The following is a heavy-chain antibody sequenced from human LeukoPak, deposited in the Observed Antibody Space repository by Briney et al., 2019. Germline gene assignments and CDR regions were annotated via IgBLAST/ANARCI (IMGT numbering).Heavy chain of an antibody. CDR1: GGSISSGDYY. CDR2: IYYSGST. CDR3: ARDGYNYADTFDI. V-gene: IGHV4-31*03. D-gene: IGHD5-24*01. Sequence: SETLSLTCIVFGGSISSGDYYWNWIRQHPGKGLEWIGYIYYSGSTYYNPSLKSRVTISIDTSKNQFSLKLSSVTAADTAVYYCARDGYNYADTFDIWGQGTMVTVSS. J-gene: IGHJ3*02.